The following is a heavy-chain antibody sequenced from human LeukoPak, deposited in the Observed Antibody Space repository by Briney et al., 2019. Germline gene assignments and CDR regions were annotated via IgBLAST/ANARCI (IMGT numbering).Heavy chain of an antibody. CDR2: IYPGDSDT. CDR3: AGASSPPIYGYFDL. V-gene: IGHV5-51*01. D-gene: IGHD6-13*01. Sequence: GESLKISCKGSGYSFTSYWIGWVRQMPGKGLEWMGIIYPGDSDTRYSPSFQGQVTISADKSISTAYLQWSSLKASDTAMYYCAGASSPPIYGYFDLGGCGPRVIVPS. J-gene: IGHJ2*01. CDR1: GYSFTSYW.